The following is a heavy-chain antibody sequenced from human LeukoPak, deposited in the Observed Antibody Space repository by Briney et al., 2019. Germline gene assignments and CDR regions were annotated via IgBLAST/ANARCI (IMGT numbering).Heavy chain of an antibody. CDR2: ISAYNGNT. CDR1: GYTFTSYG. V-gene: IGHV1-18*01. D-gene: IGHD2-2*01. J-gene: IGHJ5*02. Sequence: WASVKVSCKASGYTFTSYGISWVRQAPGQGLEWMGWISAYNGNTNYAQKLQGRVTMTTDTSTSTDSLELRSLRSDDTAVYYCARDHCSSTSCPLNWFDPWGQGTLVTVSS. CDR3: ARDHCSSTSCPLNWFDP.